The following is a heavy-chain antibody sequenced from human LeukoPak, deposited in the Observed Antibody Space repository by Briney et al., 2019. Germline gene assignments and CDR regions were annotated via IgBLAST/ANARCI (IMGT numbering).Heavy chain of an antibody. Sequence: SETLSLTCTVSGGSISSYYWSWIRQPPGKGLEWIGYIYYSGSNNYNPSLKSRVTISVDTSKNQFSLKLSAVTAADTAVYYCARGDCTNGVCYHPDAYYFDYWGQGTLVTVSS. J-gene: IGHJ4*02. D-gene: IGHD2-8*01. CDR3: ARGDCTNGVCYHPDAYYFDY. V-gene: IGHV4-59*01. CDR2: IYYSGSN. CDR1: GGSISSYY.